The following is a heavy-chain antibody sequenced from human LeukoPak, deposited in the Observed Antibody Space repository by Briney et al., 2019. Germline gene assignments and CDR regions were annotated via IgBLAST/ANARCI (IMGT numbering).Heavy chain of an antibody. J-gene: IGHJ4*02. CDR3: ARHTYGTFDY. CDR2: INYSGKT. CDR1: GGSISSSSYY. Sequence: SETLSLTCSVSGGSISSSSYYWGWTRQPPGKGLEWIGSINYSGKTYHNPSLKSRVTISVDTSKNQFSLKLSSVTAADTTLYYCARHTYGTFDYWGQGTLATVSS. D-gene: IGHD3-10*01. V-gene: IGHV4-39*01.